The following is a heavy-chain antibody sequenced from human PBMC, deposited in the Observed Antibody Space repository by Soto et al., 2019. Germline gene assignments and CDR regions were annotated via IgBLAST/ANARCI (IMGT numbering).Heavy chain of an antibody. Sequence: GESLKISGNGSGYSFTNYWIGWVRQMPGKGLEWMGIIYPGDSDTRYSPSFQGQVTVSADKSISTASLQWSSLEASDTAVYYCARQGSGYSGFDYWGQGTLVTVSS. J-gene: IGHJ4*02. CDR3: ARQGSGYSGFDY. CDR2: IYPGDSDT. CDR1: GYSFTNYW. V-gene: IGHV5-51*01. D-gene: IGHD3-3*01.